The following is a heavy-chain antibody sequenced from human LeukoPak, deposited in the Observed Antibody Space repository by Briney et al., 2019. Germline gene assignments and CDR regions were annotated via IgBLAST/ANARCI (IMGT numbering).Heavy chain of an antibody. CDR3: ARTYGSGSYYNENWFDP. CDR1: GYSFTSYW. Sequence: GESLKTSCKGSGYSFTSYWIGWVRQMPGKGLEWMGIIYPGDPDTRYSPSFQGQVTISADKSISTAYLQWSSLKASDTAMYYCARTYGSGSYYNENWFDPWGQGTLVTVSS. D-gene: IGHD3-10*01. CDR2: IYPGDPDT. J-gene: IGHJ5*02. V-gene: IGHV5-51*01.